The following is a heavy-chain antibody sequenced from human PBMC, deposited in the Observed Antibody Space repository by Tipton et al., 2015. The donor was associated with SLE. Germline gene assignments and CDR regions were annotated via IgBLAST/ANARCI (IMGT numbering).Heavy chain of an antibody. V-gene: IGHV4-59*01. J-gene: IGHJ4*02. CDR1: GGSFSGYY. Sequence: TLSLTCTVSGGSFSGYYWNWIRQPPGKRLEWIGYIYDSGTTNFNPSLKSRVIISEDTSKNQFSLKLSSVTAADTAVYYCARDRLGGPFDSWGQGTLVTVSS. CDR3: ARDRLGGPFDS. D-gene: IGHD1-26*01. CDR2: IYDSGTT.